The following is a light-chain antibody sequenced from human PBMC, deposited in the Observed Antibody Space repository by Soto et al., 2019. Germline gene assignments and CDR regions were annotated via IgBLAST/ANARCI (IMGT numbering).Light chain of an antibody. J-gene: IGLJ1*01. CDR3: QSYDSTLSARYV. CDR1: SSNIGAGYD. Sequence: QSVLTQPPSVSGAPGQRVTISCTGSSSNIGAGYDVHWYQQRPGTAPKLLIFGNINRPSGVPDRFSSSKSGTSASLAITGLQAEDEGDYYCQSYDSTLSARYVFGTWTKVTVL. V-gene: IGLV1-40*01. CDR2: GNI.